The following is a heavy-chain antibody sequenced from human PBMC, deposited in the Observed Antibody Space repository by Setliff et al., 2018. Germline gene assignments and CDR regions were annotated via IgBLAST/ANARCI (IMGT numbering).Heavy chain of an antibody. D-gene: IGHD5-12*01. CDR3: AGSRAWIPIFDS. Sequence: LRLSCVVSGVVFRNYHLNWVRQTPEKGLEWVSSFSGSNEYIKYADSVKGRFTISRDSAGNAVYLQMNNLSAEDTAVYYCAGSRAWIPIFDSWGQGILVTVSS. V-gene: IGHV3-21*01. CDR1: GVVFRNYH. CDR2: FSGSNEYI. J-gene: IGHJ4*02.